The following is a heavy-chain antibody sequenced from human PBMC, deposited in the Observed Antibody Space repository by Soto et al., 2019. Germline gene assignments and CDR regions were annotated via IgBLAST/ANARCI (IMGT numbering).Heavy chain of an antibody. CDR3: ARDSGSSSWYYFDY. D-gene: IGHD6-13*01. Sequence: NPSETLSLTCTVSGGSISSGGYYWSWIRQHPGKGLEWIGYIYYSGSTYYNPSPKSRVTISVDTSKNQFSLKLSSVTAADTAVYYCARDSGSSSWYYFDYWGQGTLVTVSS. CDR1: GGSISSGGYY. CDR2: IYYSGST. V-gene: IGHV4-31*03. J-gene: IGHJ4*02.